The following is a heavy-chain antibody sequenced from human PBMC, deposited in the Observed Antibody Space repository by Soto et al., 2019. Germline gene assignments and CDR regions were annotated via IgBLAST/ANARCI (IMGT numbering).Heavy chain of an antibody. CDR3: PISAAATYYYGMDV. CDR1: GFTFSKAW. J-gene: IGHJ6*02. CDR2: IRSKTDGGTT. D-gene: IGHD6-13*01. Sequence: EVQLVESGGGLVEPGGSLRLSCAASGFTFSKAWVNWVRQAPGKGLEWVGRIRSKTDGGTTDYAAPVKGRFTISRDDSKNMLYLQMNSLKSEDTAVYYCPISAAATYYYGMDVWGQGTTVTVSS. V-gene: IGHV3-15*07.